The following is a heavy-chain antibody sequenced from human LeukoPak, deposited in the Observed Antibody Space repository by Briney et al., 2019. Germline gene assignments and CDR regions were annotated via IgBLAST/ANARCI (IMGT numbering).Heavy chain of an antibody. D-gene: IGHD6-19*01. V-gene: IGHV3-30*03. J-gene: IGHJ4*02. Sequence: GRSLRLSCAASGFTFSSYGMHWVRQAPGKGLEWVAVISYDGSNKYYADSVKGRFTISRDNAKNTLYLQMNSLRAEDTAVYYCTRARNGSLDYWGQGTLVTVSS. CDR3: TRARNGSLDY. CDR1: GFTFSSYG. CDR2: ISYDGSNK.